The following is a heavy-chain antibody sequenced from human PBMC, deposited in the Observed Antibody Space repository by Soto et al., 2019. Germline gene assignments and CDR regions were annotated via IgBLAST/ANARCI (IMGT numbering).Heavy chain of an antibody. V-gene: IGHV1-69*13. Sequence: SVKVSCKASGYTFTSYGISWVRQAPGQGLEWMGWISPNFGTTNYAQKFQGRVTITADESTSTAYMELSSLRSEDTAVYYCAGHSSSWYGNFDYWGQGTLVTVSS. CDR1: GYTFTSYG. D-gene: IGHD6-13*01. CDR3: AGHSSSWYGNFDY. CDR2: ISPNFGTT. J-gene: IGHJ4*02.